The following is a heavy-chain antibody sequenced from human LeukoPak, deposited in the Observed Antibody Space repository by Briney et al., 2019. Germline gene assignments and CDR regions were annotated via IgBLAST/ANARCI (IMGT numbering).Heavy chain of an antibody. D-gene: IGHD2-2*01. CDR1: GYTFTSYG. J-gene: IGHJ6*02. V-gene: IGHV1-18*01. CDR2: ISAYNGNT. Sequence: GASVKVSCKASGYTFTSYGISWVRQAPGQGLEWTGWISAYNGNTNYAQKLQGRVTMTTDTSTSTAYMELRSLRSDDTAVYYCARDRGIVVVPAAPESYYYYGMDVWGQGTTVTVSS. CDR3: ARDRGIVVVPAAPESYYYYGMDV.